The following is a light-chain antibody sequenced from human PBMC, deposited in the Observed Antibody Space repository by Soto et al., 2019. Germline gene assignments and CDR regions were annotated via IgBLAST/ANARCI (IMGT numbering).Light chain of an antibody. CDR1: QGIGDT. J-gene: IGKJ5*01. Sequence: EVVMTQSPATLSVYLREGVTLSCRANQGIGDTLAWYQHKLGQTPRLLIYNACNRTTGIPARFSGSGSGTDFTLTISSLVPEDFAVYYCQQRGNWPPITFGQGTRLEIK. CDR3: QQRGNWPPIT. V-gene: IGKV3-11*01. CDR2: NAC.